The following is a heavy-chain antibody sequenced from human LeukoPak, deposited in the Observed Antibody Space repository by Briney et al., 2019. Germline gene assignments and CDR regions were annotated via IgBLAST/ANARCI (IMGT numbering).Heavy chain of an antibody. Sequence: GGSLRLSCAASGLTFSSYAMSWVRQAPGKGLEWVSAISGSGGSTYYADSVKGRFTISRDNSKNTLYLQMNSLRAEDTAVYYCAKDYFPGVVIIPYFDYWGQGTLVTVSS. CDR3: AKDYFPGVVIIPYFDY. CDR2: ISGSGGST. J-gene: IGHJ4*02. V-gene: IGHV3-23*01. CDR1: GLTFSSYA. D-gene: IGHD3-3*01.